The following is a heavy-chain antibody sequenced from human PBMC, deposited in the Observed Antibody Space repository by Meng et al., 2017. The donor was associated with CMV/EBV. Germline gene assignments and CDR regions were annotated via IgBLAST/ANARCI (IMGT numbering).Heavy chain of an antibody. CDR1: GFTFSSYG. CDR2: IRYDGSNK. Sequence: GESLKISCAASGFTFSSYGMHWVRQAPGKGLEWVAFIRYDGSNKYYADSVQGRFTISRDNSKNTLYLQMNSLRAEDTAVYYCAKDNPELDYWGQGTLVTVSS. D-gene: IGHD1-14*01. V-gene: IGHV3-30*02. CDR3: AKDNPELDY. J-gene: IGHJ4*02.